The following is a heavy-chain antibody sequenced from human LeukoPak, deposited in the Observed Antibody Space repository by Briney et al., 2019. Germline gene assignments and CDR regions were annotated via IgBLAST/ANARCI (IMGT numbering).Heavy chain of an antibody. V-gene: IGHV3-21*01. CDR2: ISSSSSYI. J-gene: IGHJ3*02. CDR3: ARRSQWLVQGAFDI. Sequence: GGSLRLSCAASGFTFSSCSMNWVRQAPGKGLEWVSSISSSSSYIYYADSVKGRFTISRDNAKNSLYLQMNSLRAEDTAVYYCARRSQWLVQGAFDIWGQGTMVTVSS. D-gene: IGHD6-19*01. CDR1: GFTFSSCS.